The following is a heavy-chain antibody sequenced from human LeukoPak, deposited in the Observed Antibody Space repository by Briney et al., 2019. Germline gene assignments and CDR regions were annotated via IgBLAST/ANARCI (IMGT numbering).Heavy chain of an antibody. CDR2: IWYDGSNK. D-gene: IGHD4-23*01. Sequence: GGSLRLSCAASGFTFSSYGMHWVRQAPGKGLEWVAVIWYDGSNKYYADSVKGRFTISRDNSKNTLYLQMNSLRAEDTAVYYCARGRGNGDCYCAMGVWGQGTTVTVSS. CDR3: ARGRGNGDCYCAMGV. CDR1: GFTFSSYG. V-gene: IGHV3-33*01. J-gene: IGHJ6*02.